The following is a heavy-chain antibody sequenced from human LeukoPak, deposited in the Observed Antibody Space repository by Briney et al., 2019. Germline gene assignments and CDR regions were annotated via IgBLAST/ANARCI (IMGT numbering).Heavy chain of an antibody. Sequence: PSETLSLTCTISGSSITSVSHYWGWLHQPPGKGLEWFGDIYYTGSTYYRPSLRSRVTMSVHTSENQFSLRLNSVTAVDTAVYYCARRWGNIVGVTYEYWGQGTLVTVSS. CDR2: IYYTGST. J-gene: IGHJ4*02. CDR1: GSSITSVSHY. V-gene: IGHV4-39*01. D-gene: IGHD3-16*01. CDR3: ARRWGNIVGVTYEY.